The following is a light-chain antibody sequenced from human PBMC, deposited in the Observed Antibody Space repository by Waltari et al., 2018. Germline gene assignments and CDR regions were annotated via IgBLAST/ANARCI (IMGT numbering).Light chain of an antibody. J-gene: IGLJ2*01. Sequence: SYVLTQSPSVSVAPGQTTRITCGGNNIGSKAVHWYQQKPGQAPVLVVYDDRDRPSGIPARFSGSNSGNTATLTISRVAAGDEADYSCQVWDTSNDHVVFGGGTKLTVL. CDR2: DDR. CDR1: NIGSKA. V-gene: IGLV3-21*02. CDR3: QVWDTSNDHVV.